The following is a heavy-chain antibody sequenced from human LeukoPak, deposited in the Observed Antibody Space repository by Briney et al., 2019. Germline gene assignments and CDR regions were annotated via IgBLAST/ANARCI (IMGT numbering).Heavy chain of an antibody. Sequence: GGSLRLSCAASGFTFSNAWMSWVRQAPGKGLEWVSVIYSGGSTYYADSVKGRFTISRDNSKNTLYLQMNSLRAEDTAVYYCARGPGRGPGGGGGNEYFQHWGQGTLVTVSS. CDR2: IYSGGST. CDR1: GFTFSNAW. CDR3: ARGPGRGPGGGGGNEYFQH. J-gene: IGHJ1*01. V-gene: IGHV3-53*01. D-gene: IGHD1-26*01.